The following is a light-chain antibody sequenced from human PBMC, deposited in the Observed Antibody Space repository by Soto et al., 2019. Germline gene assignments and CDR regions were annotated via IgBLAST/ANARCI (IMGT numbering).Light chain of an antibody. CDR1: RCIAGY. CDR3: QQTYGTPRT. J-gene: IGKJ1*01. CDR2: AAS. V-gene: IGKV1-39*01. Sequence: DIQVTQSPSSLSASVGDRVNITCRASRCIAGYLNWYHQKPRKAPKLLVYAASSLHGGVPSRFSGSGSGTDFTLTISSLLPEDFGTYYCQQTYGTPRTFGQGTKVDVK.